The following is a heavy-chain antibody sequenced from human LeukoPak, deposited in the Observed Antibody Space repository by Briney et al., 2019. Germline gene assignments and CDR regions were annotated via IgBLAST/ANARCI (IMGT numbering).Heavy chain of an antibody. CDR2: IYYRSKWYN. CDR1: GDSVSSNSAA. Sequence: SQTLSLTRAISGDSVSSNSAAWNWIRQSPSRGLEWLGRIYYRSKWYNDYAVSVESRITINPDTSKNQFSLQLNSVTPEDTAVYYCARGLARTDSSGYFSRYYYGMDVWGQGTTVTVSS. J-gene: IGHJ6*02. D-gene: IGHD3-22*01. CDR3: ARGLARTDSSGYFSRYYYGMDV. V-gene: IGHV6-1*01.